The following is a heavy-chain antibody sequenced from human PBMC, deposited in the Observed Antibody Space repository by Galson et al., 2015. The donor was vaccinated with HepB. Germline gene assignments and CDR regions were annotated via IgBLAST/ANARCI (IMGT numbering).Heavy chain of an antibody. CDR1: GFSFSRYA. CDR2: ITGSGGST. Sequence: SLRLSCATSGFSFSRYAMSWVRQAPGKGLEWVSAITGSGGSTYYADSVKGRFTISRDNSKNKLHLQVNRLRAEDTAVYYCAKAVALYFYYGLDVWGQGTTVTVSS. J-gene: IGHJ6*02. V-gene: IGHV3-23*01. CDR3: AKAVALYFYYGLDV.